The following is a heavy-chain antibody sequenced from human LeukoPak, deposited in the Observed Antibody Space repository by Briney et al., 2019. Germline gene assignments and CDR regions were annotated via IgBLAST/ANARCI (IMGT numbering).Heavy chain of an antibody. V-gene: IGHV4-34*01. CDR1: GGSFSGYY. Sequence: PSETLSLTCAVYGGSFSGYYWSWIRQPPGKGLEWIGEINHSGSTNYNPSLKSRVTISVDTSKNQFSLKLSSVTAADTAVYYCARGDYYDSSGYYYEYYYYGMDVWGQGTTVTVSS. CDR3: ARGDYYDSSGYYYEYYYYGMDV. J-gene: IGHJ6*02. D-gene: IGHD3-22*01. CDR2: INHSGST.